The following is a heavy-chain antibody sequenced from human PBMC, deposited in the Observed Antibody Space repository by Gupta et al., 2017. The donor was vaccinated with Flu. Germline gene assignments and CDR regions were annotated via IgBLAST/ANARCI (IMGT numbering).Heavy chain of an antibody. J-gene: IGHJ4*02. V-gene: IGHV5-51*01. D-gene: IGHD1-1*01. CDR2: IYPGDSDT. CDR1: FTSNW. Sequence: FTSNWIGWVRQMPEKGLEWMGIIYPGDSDTRYSPSFQGQVTISADKSISTAYLQWSSLKASDTAMYFCAKLTGTTGTFDYWGQGTLVTISS. CDR3: AKLTGTTGTFDY.